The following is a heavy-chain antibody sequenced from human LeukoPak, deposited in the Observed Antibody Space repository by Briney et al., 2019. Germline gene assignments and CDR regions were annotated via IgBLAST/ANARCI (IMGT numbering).Heavy chain of an antibody. CDR1: GFTLSNHW. V-gene: IGHV3-7*01. D-gene: IGHD6-13*01. Sequence: GGSLRLSCAASGFTLSNHWIHWVRHAPGKGLVWVANIKQDGSEKYYVDSVKGRFTIARDNAKNSLYLQMNSLRAEDTAVYYCARVEGAAAGTGYFDYWGQGTLVTVSS. J-gene: IGHJ4*02. CDR3: ARVEGAAAGTGYFDY. CDR2: IKQDGSEK.